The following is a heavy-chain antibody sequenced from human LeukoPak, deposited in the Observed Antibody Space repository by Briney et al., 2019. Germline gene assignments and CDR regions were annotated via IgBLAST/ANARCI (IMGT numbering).Heavy chain of an antibody. Sequence: GGSLRLSCAGSGFTFSDYYMTWIRQAPGKGLEWVSYISSDSSIIYYTDSVKGRFTISRDNAQNSLYLQMNSLRDEDTAVYFCARDFRYYDSSGYTYWGQGTLVTVSS. J-gene: IGHJ4*02. CDR1: GFTFSDYY. V-gene: IGHV3-11*04. CDR2: ISSDSSII. CDR3: ARDFRYYDSSGYTY. D-gene: IGHD3-22*01.